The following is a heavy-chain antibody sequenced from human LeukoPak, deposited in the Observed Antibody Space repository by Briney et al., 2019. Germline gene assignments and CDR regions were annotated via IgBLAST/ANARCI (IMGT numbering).Heavy chain of an antibody. CDR2: IYYSGST. Sequence: SETLSLTCTVSGGSISGSSYYWSWIRQPPGKGLEWIGYIYYSGSTNYNPSLESRVTISVDTSKNQFSLKLSSVTAADTAVYYCARDSGSSFRRGYRNWGQGTLVTVSS. CDR3: ARDSGSSFRRGYRN. J-gene: IGHJ4*02. D-gene: IGHD6-13*01. V-gene: IGHV4-61*01. CDR1: GGSISGSSYY.